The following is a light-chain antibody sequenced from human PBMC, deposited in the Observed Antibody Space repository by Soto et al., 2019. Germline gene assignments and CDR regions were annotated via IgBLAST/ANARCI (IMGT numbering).Light chain of an antibody. J-gene: IGKJ4*01. CDR1: QDVRSY. Sequence: DIQMSQSPSSLSASVGARVTIXXQASQDVRSYLNGYQQKPGKAPKILIYDASNLDTGVPRRFSGGGCGTDFTFTISSLQHEDIATSYYQQTENRLTFGGGTNVDIK. CDR3: QQTENRLT. V-gene: IGKV1-33*01. CDR2: DAS.